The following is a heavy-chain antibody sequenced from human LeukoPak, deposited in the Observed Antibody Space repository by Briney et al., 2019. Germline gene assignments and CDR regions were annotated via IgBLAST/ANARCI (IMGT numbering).Heavy chain of an antibody. V-gene: IGHV4-4*07. CDR3: ARDTYDFWRWVSES. J-gene: IGHJ4*02. CDR1: GGSISSYY. Sequence: PSETLSFTGTGSGGSISSYYWGRIRQAPGKGLKGIVRIYTSGSTNYNPSLKSRVTMSVDTSKNQFSLKLSSVTAADTAVYYCARDTYDFWRWVSESWGQGTLVTVSS. CDR2: IYTSGST. D-gene: IGHD3-3*01.